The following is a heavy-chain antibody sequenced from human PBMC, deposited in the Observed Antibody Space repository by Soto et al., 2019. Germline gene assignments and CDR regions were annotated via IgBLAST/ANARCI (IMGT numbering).Heavy chain of an antibody. Sequence: ASVKVSCKASGYTFTSYDINWVRQATGQGLEWMGWMNPNSGNTGYAQKFQGRVTMTRNTSISTAYMELSSLRSEDTAVYYCARADYFPYYYYYYGMDVWGQGTTVTVSS. CDR3: ARADYFPYYYYYYGMDV. J-gene: IGHJ6*02. D-gene: IGHD4-17*01. CDR1: GYTFTSYD. V-gene: IGHV1-8*01. CDR2: MNPNSGNT.